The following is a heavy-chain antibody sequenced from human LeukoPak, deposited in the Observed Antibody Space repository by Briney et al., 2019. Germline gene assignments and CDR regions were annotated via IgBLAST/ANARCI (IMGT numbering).Heavy chain of an antibody. CDR2: IYHSGST. Sequence: ASETLSLTCAVSGGSISSGDYSWSWIRQPPGKGLEWIGYIYHSGSTYYNPSLKSRVTISVDRSKNQFSLKLSSVTAADTAVYYCARVDGSGSYYNVANWFDPWGQGTLVTVSS. J-gene: IGHJ5*02. D-gene: IGHD3-10*01. CDR3: ARVDGSGSYYNVANWFDP. V-gene: IGHV4-30-2*01. CDR1: GGSISSGDYS.